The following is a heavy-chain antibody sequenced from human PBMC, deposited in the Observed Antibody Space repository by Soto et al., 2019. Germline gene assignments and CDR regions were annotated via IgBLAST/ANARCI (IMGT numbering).Heavy chain of an antibody. CDR2: MNPNSGNT. Sequence: ASVKVSCKASGYTFTSYDINWVRQATGQGLEWMGWMNPNSGNTGYAQKFQGRVTMTRNTSISTAYMELSSLRSEDTAVYYCARVRSGGITIFGVANWFDPWGQGTLVTVSS. CDR1: GYTFTSYD. D-gene: IGHD3-3*01. V-gene: IGHV1-8*01. J-gene: IGHJ5*02. CDR3: ARVRSGGITIFGVANWFDP.